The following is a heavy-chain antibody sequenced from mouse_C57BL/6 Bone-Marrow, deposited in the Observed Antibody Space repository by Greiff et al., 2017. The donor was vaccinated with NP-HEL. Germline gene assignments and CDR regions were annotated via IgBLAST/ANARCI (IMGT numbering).Heavy chain of an antibody. CDR2: IRNKANNHAT. CDR3: TRRWGSNYEGVYYFDY. J-gene: IGHJ2*01. CDR1: GFTFSDAW. D-gene: IGHD2-5*01. V-gene: IGHV6-6*01. Sequence: EVQLVESGGGLVQPGGSMKLSCAASGFTFSDAWMDWVRQSPEKGLEWVAEIRNKANNHATYYAESVKGRFTISRDDSKSSVYLQMNSLRAEDTGIYYCTRRWGSNYEGVYYFDYWGQGTTLTVSS.